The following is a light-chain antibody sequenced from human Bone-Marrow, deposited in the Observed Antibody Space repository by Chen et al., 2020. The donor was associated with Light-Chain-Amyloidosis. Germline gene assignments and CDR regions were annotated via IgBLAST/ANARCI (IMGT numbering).Light chain of an antibody. CDR2: EAT. CDR1: SREVGTYNL. CDR3: CSYAGRGKM. Sequence: HSPLTQPASLSWSPAQPLTIPCTGRSREVGTYNLVSWYQPHPGKAPQLIIYEATKRPSGVSNRFSGSRSGYTASLTISGLQAEDEADYYCCSYAGRGKMFGGGTKLTVL. V-gene: IGLV2-23*01. J-gene: IGLJ3*02.